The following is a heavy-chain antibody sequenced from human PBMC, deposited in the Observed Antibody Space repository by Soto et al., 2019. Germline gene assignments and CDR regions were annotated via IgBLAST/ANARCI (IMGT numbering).Heavy chain of an antibody. D-gene: IGHD3-22*01. J-gene: IGHJ5*02. V-gene: IGHV5-51*01. CDR1: GYRFTSYW. Sequence: GESLKISCRTSGYRFTSYWIAWVRQMPGKGLEWMGIIFPSNSDTRYSPSFQGQVTISADRSTSTVFLQWASLKASDTAVYFCARKDKSGYFNWFDPWGQGTLVTVSS. CDR2: IFPSNSDT. CDR3: ARKDKSGYFNWFDP.